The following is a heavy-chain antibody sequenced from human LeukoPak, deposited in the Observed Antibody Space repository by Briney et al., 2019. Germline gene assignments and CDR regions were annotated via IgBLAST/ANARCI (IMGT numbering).Heavy chain of an antibody. CDR1: GFTFSGYG. D-gene: IGHD6-19*01. CDR3: AKVRWDNSGWYYLDS. Sequence: GGSLRLSCAASGFTFSGYGMHWVRQAPGKGLEWVAFIRYDGSNKYYADSVKGRFTISRDNSKSTLLLQMNSLRAEDTAVYYCAKVRWDNSGWYYLDSWGQGTLVTVSS. CDR2: IRYDGSNK. V-gene: IGHV3-30*02. J-gene: IGHJ4*02.